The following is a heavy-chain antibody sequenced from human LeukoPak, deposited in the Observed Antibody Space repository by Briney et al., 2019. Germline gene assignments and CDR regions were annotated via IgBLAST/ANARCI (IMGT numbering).Heavy chain of an antibody. CDR2: ISGSGGST. J-gene: IGHJ3*02. V-gene: IGHV3-23*01. CDR3: AKFLSFYGSGCYNVAFDI. D-gene: IGHD3-10*01. CDR1: GFTFSSYA. Sequence: GGSLRLSCAASGFTFSSYAMSWVRQAPGKGLEWVSAISGSGGSTYYADSVKGRFTISRDNSKNTLYLQMNSLRAEDTAVYYCAKFLSFYGSGCYNVAFDIWGQGTMVTVSS.